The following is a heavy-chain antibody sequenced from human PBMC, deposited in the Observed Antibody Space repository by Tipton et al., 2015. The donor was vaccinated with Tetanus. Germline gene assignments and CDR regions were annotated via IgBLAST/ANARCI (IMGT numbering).Heavy chain of an antibody. V-gene: IGHV1-69*01. Sequence: QSGPEVKKPGSSVKVSCKASGGTFSSYAISWVRQAPGQGLERMGGIIPIFGTANYAQKFQGRVTITADESTSTAYMELSSLRSEDTAVYYCARVSREGPELELDAFDIWGQGTMVTVSS. CDR2: IIPIFGTA. CDR1: GGTFSSYA. CDR3: ARVSREGPELELDAFDI. J-gene: IGHJ3*02. D-gene: IGHD1-7*01.